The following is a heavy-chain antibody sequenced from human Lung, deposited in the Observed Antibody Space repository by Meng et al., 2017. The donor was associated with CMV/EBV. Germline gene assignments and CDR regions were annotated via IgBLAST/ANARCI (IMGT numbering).Heavy chain of an antibody. J-gene: IGHJ6*01. CDR1: GFPFSTYT. V-gene: IGHV3-21*01. Sequence: GGSLRLSCAASGFPFSTYTMNWVRQAPGKGLEWVSFISRSSSYINSADSVKGRFTISRDNAKNTLYLQMNSLRAEDAAVYYYSRDRHVLPDTDRPYYYGMDVWGQGNXVNCSS. CDR3: SRDRHVLPDTDRPYYYGMDV. D-gene: IGHD2-2*01. CDR2: ISRSSSYI.